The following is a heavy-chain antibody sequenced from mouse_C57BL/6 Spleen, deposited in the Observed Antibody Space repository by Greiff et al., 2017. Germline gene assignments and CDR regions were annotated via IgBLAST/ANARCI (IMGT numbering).Heavy chain of an antibody. CDR2: ISSGGSYT. D-gene: IGHD2-4*01. CDR3: ARAEYDRGPFDY. J-gene: IGHJ2*01. CDR1: GFTFSSYG. V-gene: IGHV5-6*01. Sequence: EVQRVESGGDLVKPGGSLTLSCAASGFTFSSYGMYWVRQTPAKRLGWVATISSGGSYTYYPDSVKGRFTISRDNAKNTLYLQMSSLTSEDTAMYYCARAEYDRGPFDYWGQGTTLTVSS.